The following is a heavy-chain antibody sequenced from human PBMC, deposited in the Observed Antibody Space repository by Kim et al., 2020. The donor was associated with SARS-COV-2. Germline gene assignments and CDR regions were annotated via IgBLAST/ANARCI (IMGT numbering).Heavy chain of an antibody. CDR3: AKGCPIVQGLTYYFDY. D-gene: IGHD3-10*02. J-gene: IGHJ4*01. CDR1: GFTFITYT. CDR2: ISGSGGNT. Sequence: GGSLRLSCAASGFTFITYTMTWVRQAPGKWLEWVSAISGSGGNTYYADSVKGRFTISRDNSRNTLYLQMNSLRAEYSALYYCAKGCPIVQGLTYYFDYWG. V-gene: IGHV3-23*01.